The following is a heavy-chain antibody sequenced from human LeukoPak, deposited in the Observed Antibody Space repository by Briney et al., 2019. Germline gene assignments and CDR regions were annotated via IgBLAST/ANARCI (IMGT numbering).Heavy chain of an antibody. J-gene: IGHJ3*02. CDR2: IKQDGSEI. CDR1: QFTFSSYW. D-gene: IGHD3-16*01. Sequence: PGGSLRLSCAASQFTFSSYWMSWVRQAPGKGLEWVANIKQDGSEIYYVDSVKGRFTISRDNAKNSLYLQMSSLRAEDTALYYCASLLTFGGNDAFDIWGQGTMVTVSS. CDR3: ASLLTFGGNDAFDI. V-gene: IGHV3-7*03.